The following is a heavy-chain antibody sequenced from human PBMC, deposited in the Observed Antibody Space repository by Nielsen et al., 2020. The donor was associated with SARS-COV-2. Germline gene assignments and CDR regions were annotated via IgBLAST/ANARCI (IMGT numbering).Heavy chain of an antibody. V-gene: IGHV3-30-3*02. Sequence: GGSLRLSCAASGFTFSSYAMHWVRQAPGKGLEWVAVISYDGSNKYYADSVKGRFTISRDTSKNTLYLQMNSLRAEDTAVYYCAKEISYGYWYYGMDVWGQGATVTVSS. CDR1: GFTFSSYA. CDR3: AKEISYGYWYYGMDV. D-gene: IGHD5-18*01. CDR2: ISYDGSNK. J-gene: IGHJ6*02.